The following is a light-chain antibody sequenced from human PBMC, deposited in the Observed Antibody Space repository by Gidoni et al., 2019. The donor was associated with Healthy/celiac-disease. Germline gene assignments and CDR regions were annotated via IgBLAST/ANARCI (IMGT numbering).Light chain of an antibody. Sequence: DIQLTQSPSFLSASVGDRVTITCRASQGICRYLAWYQQKPGKAPKLLIYAASTLQGGVPARFSGSGSGTEFTLTISSLQPEDFATYSCQQLSSSPLTFGPGTKVDIK. CDR1: QGICRY. CDR2: AAS. J-gene: IGKJ3*01. V-gene: IGKV1-9*01. CDR3: QQLSSSPLT.